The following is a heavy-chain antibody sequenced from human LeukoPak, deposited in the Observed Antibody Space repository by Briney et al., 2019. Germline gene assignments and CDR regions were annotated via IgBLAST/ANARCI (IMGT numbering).Heavy chain of an antibody. V-gene: IGHV1-58*02. D-gene: IGHD6-6*01. CDR3: AGSLYSSSDYYYYYGMDV. J-gene: IGHJ6*02. CDR1: GFTFTSSA. Sequence: GASGKVSCKASGFTFTSSAMQWVRQARAQRLEWIGLIVVCSGNTNYAQKFQERVTITRDRSTSTAYMELSSLRSEDTAVYYCAGSLYSSSDYYYYYGMDVWGQGTTVTVSS. CDR2: IVVCSGNT.